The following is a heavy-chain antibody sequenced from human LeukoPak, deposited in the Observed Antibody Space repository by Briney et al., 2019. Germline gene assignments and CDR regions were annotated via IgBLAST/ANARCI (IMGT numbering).Heavy chain of an antibody. CDR2: ISSSSSYI. Sequence: GGSLRLSCAASGFTFSSYSMNWVRQAPGKGLEWASSISSSSSYIYYADSVKGRFTISRDNAKNSLYLQMNSLRAEDTAVYYCARAMVRGVIADYWGQGTLVTASS. J-gene: IGHJ4*02. D-gene: IGHD3-10*01. V-gene: IGHV3-21*01. CDR3: ARAMVRGVIADY. CDR1: GFTFSSYS.